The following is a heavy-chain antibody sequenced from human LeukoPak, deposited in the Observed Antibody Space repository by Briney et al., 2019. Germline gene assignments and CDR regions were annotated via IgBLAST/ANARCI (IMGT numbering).Heavy chain of an antibody. D-gene: IGHD3-10*01. CDR3: ATDLMVRGVITPY. CDR1: GYTLTELS. V-gene: IGHV1-24*01. Sequence: ASVKVSCKVSGYTLTELSMHWVRQAPGKGLEWMGGFDLEDGETIYAQKFQSRVTMTEDTSPDTAYMELSSLRSEDTAVYYCATDLMVRGVITPYWGQGTLVTVSS. CDR2: FDLEDGET. J-gene: IGHJ4*02.